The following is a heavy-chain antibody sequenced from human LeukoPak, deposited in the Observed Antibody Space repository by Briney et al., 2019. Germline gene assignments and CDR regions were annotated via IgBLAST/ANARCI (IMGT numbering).Heavy chain of an antibody. CDR2: ISYDGSNK. CDR1: GFTFSSYG. CDR3: AKDLLPIMITFGGGIEF. D-gene: IGHD3-16*01. Sequence: GRSLRLSCAASGFTFSSYGMHWVRQAPGKGLEWVAVISYDGSNKYYADSVKGRFTISRDNSKNTLYLQMNSLRAEDTAVYHCAKDLLPIMITFGGGIEFGGKGTTATVSS. V-gene: IGHV3-30*18. J-gene: IGHJ6*04.